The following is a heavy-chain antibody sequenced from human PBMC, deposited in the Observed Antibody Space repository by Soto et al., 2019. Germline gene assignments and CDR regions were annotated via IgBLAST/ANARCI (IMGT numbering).Heavy chain of an antibody. Sequence: LSLTCTVSGGSISSSSYYWGWIRQPPGKGLEWIGSIYYSGSTYYNPSLKSRVTISVDTSKNQFSLKLSSVTAADTAVYYCARRGGAFDIWGQGTMVTVSS. CDR2: IYYSGST. D-gene: IGHD2-15*01. J-gene: IGHJ3*02. V-gene: IGHV4-39*01. CDR1: GGSISSSSYY. CDR3: ARRGGAFDI.